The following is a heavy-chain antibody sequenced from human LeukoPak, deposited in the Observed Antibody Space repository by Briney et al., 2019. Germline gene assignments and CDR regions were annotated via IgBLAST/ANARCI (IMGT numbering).Heavy chain of an antibody. J-gene: IGHJ4*02. CDR3: ARGEMGVGSSSTHFDY. D-gene: IGHD6-6*01. CDR1: GGSFSGYY. CDR2: INHSGST. Sequence: ASETLSLTCAVYGGSFSGYYWSWIRQPPGKGLEWIGEINHSGSTNYNPSLKSRVTISVDTSKNQSSLKLSSVTAADTAVYYCARGEMGVGSSSTHFDYWGQGTLVTVSS. V-gene: IGHV4-34*01.